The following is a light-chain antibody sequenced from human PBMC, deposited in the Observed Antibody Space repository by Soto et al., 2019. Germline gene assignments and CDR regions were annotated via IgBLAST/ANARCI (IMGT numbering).Light chain of an antibody. CDR2: DIS. J-gene: IGKJ4*01. Sequence: EIVLTQSPGTLSLSPGERATLSCRASQSVSSNYLAWYQRKPGRAPRLLIYDISLRATGIPDRFSGSGSGTDFTLTISRLEPEDFAVYYCQQYVSSPLTFGGGTKVEIK. CDR1: QSVSSNY. CDR3: QQYVSSPLT. V-gene: IGKV3-20*01.